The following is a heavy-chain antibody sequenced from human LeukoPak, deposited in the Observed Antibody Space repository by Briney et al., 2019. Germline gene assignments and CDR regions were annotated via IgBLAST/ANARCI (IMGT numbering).Heavy chain of an antibody. D-gene: IGHD4-23*01. CDR1: GGSISSYY. J-gene: IGHJ4*02. V-gene: IGHV4-59*08. Sequence: SETLSLTCTVSGGSISSYYWSWMRQPPGKGLEWIGYIYYSGSTNYNPSLKSRVTISVDTSKNQFSLKLSSVTAADTAVYYCARYTDYGGNDYWGQGTLVTVSS. CDR3: ARYTDYGGNDY. CDR2: IYYSGST.